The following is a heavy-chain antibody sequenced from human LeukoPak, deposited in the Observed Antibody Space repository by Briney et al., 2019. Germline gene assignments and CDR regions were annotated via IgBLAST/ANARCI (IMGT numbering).Heavy chain of an antibody. J-gene: IGHJ5*02. D-gene: IGHD3-10*01. CDR3: ARANMVRGVGLFFDRNWFDP. CDR1: GFTFSSYS. CDR2: ISSSSSYI. Sequence: GGSLRLSCAASGFTFSSYSMNWVRQAPGKGLEWVTSISSSSSYIYYADSVKGRFTISRDNAKNSLYLQMNSLRAEDTAVYYCARANMVRGVGLFFDRNWFDPWGQGTLVTVSS. V-gene: IGHV3-21*01.